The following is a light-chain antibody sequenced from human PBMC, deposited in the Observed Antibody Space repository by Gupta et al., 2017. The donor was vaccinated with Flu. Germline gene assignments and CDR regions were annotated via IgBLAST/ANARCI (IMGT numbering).Light chain of an antibody. V-gene: IGKV3-15*01. CDR2: AAS. J-gene: IGKJ1*01. Sequence: EVVMTQSPATLSVSPGQRATLSCRASQSVTTNLAWYQQKPGHAPRLLIYAASARATGIPARFSGSGSGTEFTLTISSLQSEDFAVYYCHQYNSWPQTFGQGTKVDIK. CDR1: QSVTTN. CDR3: HQYNSWPQT.